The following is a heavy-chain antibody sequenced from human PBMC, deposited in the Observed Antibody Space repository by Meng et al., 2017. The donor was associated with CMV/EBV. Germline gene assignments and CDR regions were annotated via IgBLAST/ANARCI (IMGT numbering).Heavy chain of an antibody. CDR2: IKSKTDGGTT. J-gene: IGHJ4*02. D-gene: IGHD3-10*01. Sequence: SGVTFSNAWMNWVRQAAGKRLEWSGRIKSKTDGGTTDYDAPVKGRVTISRDDSKNTLYLQMNSLKTEDTAVYYCTTSKWEGSGSFDYWGQGTLVTVSS. CDR3: TTSKWEGSGSFDY. V-gene: IGHV3-15*07. CDR1: GVTFSNAW.